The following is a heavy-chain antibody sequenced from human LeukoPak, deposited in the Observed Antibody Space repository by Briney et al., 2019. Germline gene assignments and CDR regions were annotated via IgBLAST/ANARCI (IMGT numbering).Heavy chain of an antibody. D-gene: IGHD6-13*01. CDR3: ARDRLAAAAGDRDAFDI. J-gene: IGHJ3*02. Sequence: SETLSVTCTVSGCSISSSSYYWGWIRQPPGKGLEWIGTIYYSGRAYYNPSLKSRVTISVDTSKNQFSLKLSSVTAADTAVYYCARDRLAAAAGDRDAFDIWGQGTMVTVSS. CDR1: GCSISSSSYY. CDR2: IYYSGRA. V-gene: IGHV4-39*07.